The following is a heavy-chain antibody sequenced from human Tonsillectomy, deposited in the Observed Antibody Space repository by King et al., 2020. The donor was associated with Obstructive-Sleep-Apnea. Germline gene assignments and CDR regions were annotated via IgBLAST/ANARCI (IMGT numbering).Heavy chain of an antibody. CDR3: AADRSSVSNYYYYGVDV. V-gene: IGHV1-58*02. CDR1: GFTFSSSI. J-gene: IGHJ6*02. CDR2: IVVGSDST. D-gene: IGHD5/OR15-5a*01. Sequence: QLVQSGPEVKKPGTSVKVSCKASGFTFSSSIMQWVRQARGQRLEWLGWIVVGSDSTNYAQKFQERVTITRDMSTRTAYMELSSLRSEDTAVYYCAADRSSVSNYYYYGVDVWGQGTTVTVSS.